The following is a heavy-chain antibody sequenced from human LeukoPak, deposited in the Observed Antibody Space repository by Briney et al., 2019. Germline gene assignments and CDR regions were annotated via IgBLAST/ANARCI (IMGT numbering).Heavy chain of an antibody. V-gene: IGHV4-39*07. D-gene: IGHD3-10*01. CDR1: GGSISSSSYY. CDR3: ARESNYYGSGTGWFDP. Sequence: SETLSLTCTVYGGSISSSSYYWGWIRQPPGKGLEWIGSIYYSGSAYYNPSLKSRVTISVDTSKNQFSLKLSSVTAADTAVYYCARESNYYGSGTGWFDPWGQGTLVTVSS. J-gene: IGHJ5*02. CDR2: IYYSGSA.